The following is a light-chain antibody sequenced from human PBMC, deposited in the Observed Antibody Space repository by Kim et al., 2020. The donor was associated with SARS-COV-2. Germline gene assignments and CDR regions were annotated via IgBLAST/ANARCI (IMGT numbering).Light chain of an antibody. V-gene: IGLV3-1*01. J-gene: IGLJ2*01. Sequence: SVSRGQTTSITCSGDKLGDKYACWYQKKPGQSPVLVIYQDSKRPSGIPERFSGSNSGNTATLTISGTQAMDEADYYCQAWDSSTVVFGGGTQLTVL. CDR1: KLGDKY. CDR2: QDS. CDR3: QAWDSSTVV.